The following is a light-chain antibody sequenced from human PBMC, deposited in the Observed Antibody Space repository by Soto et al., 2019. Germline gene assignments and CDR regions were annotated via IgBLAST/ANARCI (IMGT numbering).Light chain of an antibody. V-gene: IGKV3-15*01. J-gene: IGKJ1*01. CDR2: SAS. CDR3: QQYHNWPWT. CDR1: QTISSN. Sequence: DRVMTQSPATLSVSPGDRATLSCRASQTISSNLAWYQQKPGQAPRLLIHSASTRATGIPARFSGSGSGTEFTLTISSLQSEDFAVYYCQQYHNWPWTFGQRTKVDIK.